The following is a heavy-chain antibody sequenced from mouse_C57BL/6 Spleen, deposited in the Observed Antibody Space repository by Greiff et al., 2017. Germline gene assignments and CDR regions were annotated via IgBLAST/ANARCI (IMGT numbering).Heavy chain of an antibody. CDR2: IYPRSGNT. J-gene: IGHJ4*01. CDR3: ATEGVPYAMDY. Sequence: VQLQQSGAELARPGASVKLSCKASGYTFTSYGISWVKQRTGQGLEWIGEIYPRSGNTYYNEKFKGKATLTADKSSSTAYMELRSLTSEDSAVYFCATEGVPYAMDYWGQGTSVTVSS. CDR1: GYTFTSYG. V-gene: IGHV1-81*01.